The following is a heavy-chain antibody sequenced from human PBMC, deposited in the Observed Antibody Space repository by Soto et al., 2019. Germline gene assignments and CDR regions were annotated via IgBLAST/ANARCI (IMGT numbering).Heavy chain of an antibody. V-gene: IGHV3-30*18. Sequence: GGSLRLSCAASGFTFSSYGMHWVRQAPGKGLEWVAVISYDGSNKYYADSVKGRFTISRDNSKNMLYLQMNSLRAEDTAVYYCAKDRFVWFGAGGYFQHWGRGTLVTVSS. CDR3: AKDRFVWFGAGGYFQH. CDR2: ISYDGSNK. CDR1: GFTFSSYG. J-gene: IGHJ1*01. D-gene: IGHD3-10*01.